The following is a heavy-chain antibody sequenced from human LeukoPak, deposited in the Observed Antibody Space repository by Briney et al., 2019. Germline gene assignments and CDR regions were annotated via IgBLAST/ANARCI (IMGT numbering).Heavy chain of an antibody. D-gene: IGHD6-19*01. Sequence: GGSLRLSCVASGFTFNTYSMNWFRQAPGKGLEWISYISSSSGTIYYADSVKGRFTISRDNAKNSLHLEMNSLRAEDTAVYYCAREIVSAVAGNFDYWGQGTLVTVSS. CDR1: GFTFNTYS. CDR3: AREIVSAVAGNFDY. J-gene: IGHJ4*02. V-gene: IGHV3-48*04. CDR2: ISSSSGTI.